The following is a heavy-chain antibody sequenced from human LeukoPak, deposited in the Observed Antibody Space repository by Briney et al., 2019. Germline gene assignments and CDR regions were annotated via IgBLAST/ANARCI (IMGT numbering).Heavy chain of an antibody. V-gene: IGHV4-59*01. CDR1: GGSISSYY. J-gene: IGHJ6*03. Sequence: SETLPLTCTVSGGSISSYYRSWIRQPPGKGLEWIGYIYYSGSTNYNPSLKSRVTISVDTSKNQFSLKLSSVTAADTAVYYCARGWDYGDYYMDVWGKGTTVTVSS. D-gene: IGHD4-17*01. CDR2: IYYSGST. CDR3: ARGWDYGDYYMDV.